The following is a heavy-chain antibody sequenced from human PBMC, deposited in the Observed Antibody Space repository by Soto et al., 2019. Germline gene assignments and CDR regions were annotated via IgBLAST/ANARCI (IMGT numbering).Heavy chain of an antibody. V-gene: IGHV3-33*01. CDR2: IWYDGSNK. Sequence: GGSLRLSCAASGSTFSSYGMHWVRQAPGKGLEWVAVIWYDGSNKYYADSVKGRFTISRDNSKNTLYLQMSSLRAEDTAVYYCARDPPYCSSTSCNTYYYYYGMDVWGQGTTVTVSS. D-gene: IGHD2-2*01. J-gene: IGHJ6*02. CDR1: GSTFSSYG. CDR3: ARDPPYCSSTSCNTYYYYYGMDV.